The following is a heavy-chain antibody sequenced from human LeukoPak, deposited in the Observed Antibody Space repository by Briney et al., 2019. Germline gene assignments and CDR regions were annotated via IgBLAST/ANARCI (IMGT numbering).Heavy chain of an antibody. CDR1: GGTFSSYA. CDR3: AIAWIRLRLPFYYYGMDV. CDR2: IIPIFGTA. J-gene: IGHJ6*02. D-gene: IGHD5-18*01. V-gene: IGHV1-69*13. Sequence: SVKVSCKASGGTFSSYAISWVRQAPGQGLEWMGGIIPIFGTANYAQKFQGRVTITADESTSTAYMELSSLRSEDTAVYYCAIAWIRLRLPFYYYGMDVWGQGTTVTVSS.